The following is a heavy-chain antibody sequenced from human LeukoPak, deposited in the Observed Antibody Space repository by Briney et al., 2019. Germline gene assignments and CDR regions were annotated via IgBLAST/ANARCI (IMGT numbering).Heavy chain of an antibody. CDR3: ARNDYDFWSGPSDY. D-gene: IGHD3-3*01. J-gene: IGHJ4*02. CDR1: GYTFTSYG. Sequence: ASVKVSCKASGYTFTSYGISWVRQAPGQGLEWMGWISAYNGNTKYAQKVQGRVTMTTDTSTSTAYMELRSLRSDDTAVYYCARNDYDFWSGPSDYWGQGTLVTVSS. V-gene: IGHV1-18*01. CDR2: ISAYNGNT.